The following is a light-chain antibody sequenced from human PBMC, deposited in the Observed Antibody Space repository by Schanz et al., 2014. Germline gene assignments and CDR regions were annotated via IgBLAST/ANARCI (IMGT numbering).Light chain of an antibody. CDR3: SSYAGRNNYV. V-gene: IGLV2-8*01. Sequence: QSALTQPASVSGSPGQSITISCTGTSSDVGGYNYVSWYQQHPGKAPKLIVYDVHDRPSGVPDRFSGSKSGNTASLTVSGLQAEDEADYYCSSYAGRNNYVFGSGTKVTVL. J-gene: IGLJ1*01. CDR1: SSDVGGYNY. CDR2: DVH.